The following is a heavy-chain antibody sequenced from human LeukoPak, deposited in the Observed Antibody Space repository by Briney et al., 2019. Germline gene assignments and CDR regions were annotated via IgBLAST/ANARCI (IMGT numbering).Heavy chain of an antibody. CDR2: INHSGST. D-gene: IGHD3-10*01. Sequence: PSETLSLTCAVYGGSFTGYYWSWIRQPPGKGLEWIGVINHSGSTKYNPSLKSRVTISVDTSKNQFSLKLSSVTAADTAVYYCARAPGLWFGELRPLGFDYWGQGTLVTVSS. CDR1: GGSFTGYY. V-gene: IGHV4-34*01. CDR3: ARAPGLWFGELRPLGFDY. J-gene: IGHJ4*02.